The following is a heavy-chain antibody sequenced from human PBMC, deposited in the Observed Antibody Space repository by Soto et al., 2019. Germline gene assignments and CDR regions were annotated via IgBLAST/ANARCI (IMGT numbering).Heavy chain of an antibody. CDR3: ARGSPDADYYYDSSGYSPPQRGDFDY. J-gene: IGHJ4*02. Sequence: PSETLSLTCSVSGVSTSNHYWTWIRKPPGQGPEWIGCIYYRGTTNYNASFNSRVTISVDTSKNQFSLKLTSVTTADTAVYYCARGSPDADYYYDSSGYSPPQRGDFDYWGQGTLVTVSS. CDR2: IYYRGTT. D-gene: IGHD3-22*01. V-gene: IGHV4-59*11. CDR1: GVSTSNHY.